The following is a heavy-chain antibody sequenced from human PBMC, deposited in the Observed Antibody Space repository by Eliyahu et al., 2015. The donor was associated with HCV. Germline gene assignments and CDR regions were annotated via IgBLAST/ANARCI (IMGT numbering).Heavy chain of an antibody. CDR3: ASGGGGIAVAGTGGWFDP. D-gene: IGHD6-19*01. Sequence: QVQLQESGPGLVNTSETLXLXCXVXXGSXTTYSWSWIRQPPGKGLEWIGYIHYSGSTNYNPSLKSRVTISVDTSKNQFSLNLTSVTAADTAVYYCASGGGGIAVAGTGGWFDPWGQGTLVTVSS. V-gene: IGHV4-59*01. CDR1: XGSXTTYS. CDR2: IHYSGST. J-gene: IGHJ5*02.